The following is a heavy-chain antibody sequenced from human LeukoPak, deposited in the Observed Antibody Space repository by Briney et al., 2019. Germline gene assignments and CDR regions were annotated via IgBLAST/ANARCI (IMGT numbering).Heavy chain of an antibody. CDR1: GGSISSSSYY. CDR3: ARDSWYSSDW. Sequence: PSETLSLTCTVSGGSISSSSYYWGWVRQAPGKGLEWAANIKQDGSEKYYVGSVKGRFTISRDNAKNSMYLQMNSLRAEDTAVYYCARDSWYSSDWWGQGTLVTVSS. CDR2: IKQDGSEK. V-gene: IGHV3-7*01. D-gene: IGHD6-13*01. J-gene: IGHJ4*02.